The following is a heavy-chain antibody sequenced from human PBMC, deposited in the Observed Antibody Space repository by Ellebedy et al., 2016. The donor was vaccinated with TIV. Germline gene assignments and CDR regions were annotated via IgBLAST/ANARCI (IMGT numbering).Heavy chain of an antibody. D-gene: IGHD2-2*01. CDR2: IIPVFGTT. Sequence: SVQVSCXASGGSSSKYAISWVRQAPGQGLEWMGGIIPVFGTTNSAHNFQGRVTITADESTTTAYMELSSLRFEDTAVYYCATSEIVIVPAASQYYYYAMDVWGHGTTVTVSS. V-gene: IGHV1-69*13. J-gene: IGHJ6*02. CDR3: ATSEIVIVPAASQYYYYAMDV. CDR1: GGSSSKYA.